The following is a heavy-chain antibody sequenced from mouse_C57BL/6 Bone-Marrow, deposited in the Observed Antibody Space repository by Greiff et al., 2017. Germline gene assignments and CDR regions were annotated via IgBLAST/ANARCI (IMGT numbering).Heavy chain of an antibody. V-gene: IGHV1-82*01. D-gene: IGHD3-1*01. CDR2: IYPGDGDT. CDR1: GYAFSSSW. J-gene: IGHJ3*01. CDR3: AIGLFAY. Sequence: QVQLQQSGPELVKPGASVKISCKASGYAFSSSWLNWVKQRPGKGLEWIGRIYPGDGDTNYNGKFKGKATLTADKSSSTAYMQLSSLTSEDSAVYFCAIGLFAYWGQGTLVTVSA.